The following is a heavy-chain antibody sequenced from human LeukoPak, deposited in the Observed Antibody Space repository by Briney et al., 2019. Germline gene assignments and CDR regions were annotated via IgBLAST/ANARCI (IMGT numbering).Heavy chain of an antibody. D-gene: IGHD3-10*01. CDR1: GYSISNGYF. J-gene: IGHJ4*02. CDR3: AREANYYGSGSNFEGSFDH. V-gene: IGHV4-38-2*02. CDR2: VYHGGNT. Sequence: SETLSLTCTVSGYSISNGYFWGWIRHPPGKGLEFIGSVYHGGNTYYKASLKSRVTISLDTSKNHFSLRMSCVTAADTAESYCAREANYYGSGSNFEGSFDHWGQGSLVTVSS.